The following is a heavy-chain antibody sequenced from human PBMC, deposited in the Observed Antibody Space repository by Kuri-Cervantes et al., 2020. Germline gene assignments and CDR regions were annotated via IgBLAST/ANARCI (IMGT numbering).Heavy chain of an antibody. V-gene: IGHV4-59*13. Sequence: SETLSLTCTVSGGSISSYYWNWIRQPPGKGLEWIGYIYYSGSTNYNPSLKSRVTISVDTSKNQFSLKLSSVTAADTAVYYCARGAGDYGGNSVYWGQGTMVTVSS. D-gene: IGHD4-23*01. CDR2: IYYSGST. CDR3: ARGAGDYGGNSVY. J-gene: IGHJ4*02. CDR1: GGSISSYY.